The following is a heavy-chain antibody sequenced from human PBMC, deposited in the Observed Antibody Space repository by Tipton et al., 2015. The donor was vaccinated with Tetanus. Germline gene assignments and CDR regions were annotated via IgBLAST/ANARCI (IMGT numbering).Heavy chain of an antibody. Sequence: TLSLTCTVSGGSLSSSSYYWDWIRQPPGKGLEWIGSIYSSGSTHYDPSLKSRVTISVDTSKNQFSLNLNSMAAADTGVYYCARHQSGYFTPFDYWGQGNLVTVSS. CDR1: GGSLSSSSYY. CDR3: ARHQSGYFTPFDY. V-gene: IGHV4-39*01. D-gene: IGHD3-3*01. J-gene: IGHJ4*02. CDR2: IYSSGST.